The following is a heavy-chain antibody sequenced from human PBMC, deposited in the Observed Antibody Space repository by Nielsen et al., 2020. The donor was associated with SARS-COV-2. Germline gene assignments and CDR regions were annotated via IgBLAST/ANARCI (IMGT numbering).Heavy chain of an antibody. CDR3: ARQLRRATMIVVAAGGYFDY. D-gene: IGHD3-22*01. Sequence: SETLSLTCTVSGDSINSYYWTWIRQPPGKGLECLGYIFSSGSANFHPSLKSRVTMSVDTSKNHFSLKLSSVTAADTAVYYCARQLRRATMIVVAAGGYFDYWGQGTLVTVSS. J-gene: IGHJ4*02. CDR1: GDSINSYY. CDR2: IFSSGSA. V-gene: IGHV4-59*08.